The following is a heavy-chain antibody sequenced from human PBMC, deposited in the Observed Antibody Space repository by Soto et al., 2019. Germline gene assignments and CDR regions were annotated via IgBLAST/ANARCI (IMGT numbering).Heavy chain of an antibody. D-gene: IGHD1-26*01. CDR3: ARGVSAGVDY. V-gene: IGHV1-8*02. J-gene: IGHJ4*02. CDR2: MEPSTGRT. Sequence: ASVKVSCKASGYTFTGYYMHWVRQTAGQGLEWMGWMEPSTGRTGYAQKFQGRVTMTRDTSINTAYMELTTLTSDDTAFYYCARGVSAGVDYWGQGTLVTVSS. CDR1: GYTFTGYY.